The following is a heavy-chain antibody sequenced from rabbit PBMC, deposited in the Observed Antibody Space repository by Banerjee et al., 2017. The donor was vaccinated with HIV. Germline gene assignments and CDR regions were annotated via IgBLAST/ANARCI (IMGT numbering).Heavy chain of an antibody. CDR2: IYAGSGSA. J-gene: IGHJ4*01. V-gene: IGHV1S40*01. D-gene: IGHD4-1*01. CDR3: AREYNSAWGLANL. CDR1: GFTISSSYY. Sequence: QSLEESGGDLVKPGGSLALTCKASGFTISSSYYMCWVRQAPGKGLEWIGCIYAGSGSAYYASWVKSRFTISKTSSTTVTLQMTSLTAADTATYFCAREYNSAWGLANLWGPGTLVTVS.